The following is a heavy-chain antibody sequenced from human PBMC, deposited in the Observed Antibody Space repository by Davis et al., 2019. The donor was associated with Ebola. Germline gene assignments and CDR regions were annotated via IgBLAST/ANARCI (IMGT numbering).Heavy chain of an antibody. CDR1: GLSLSTYGVA. CDR2: LYLDDDK. Sequence: SGPTLVKPTQTLTLTFTFTGLSLSTYGVAVGWLRQPPGNALEWLSLLYLDDDKRYSPSLKSRLTLTKDTSKNQVVLTMTNMDPVDTATYYCAHSRREFSPDYFDYWGQGTLVSVSS. J-gene: IGHJ4*02. CDR3: AHSRREFSPDYFDY. V-gene: IGHV2-5*02. D-gene: IGHD3-10*01.